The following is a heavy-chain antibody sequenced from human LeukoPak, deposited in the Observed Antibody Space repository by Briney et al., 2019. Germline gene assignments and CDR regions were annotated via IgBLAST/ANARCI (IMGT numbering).Heavy chain of an antibody. CDR1: GYTLTELS. V-gene: IGHV1-24*01. CDR2: FDAEDGET. CDR3: ATGVEYYDFWSGYYPFDY. J-gene: IGHJ4*02. D-gene: IGHD3-3*01. Sequence: ASVKVSCKVSGYTLTELSMHWVRQAPGKGLEGMGGFDAEDGETIYAQKLQGRVTMTEDTSTDTAYMELSSLRSEDTAVYYCATGVEYYDFWSGYYPFDYWGQGTLVTVSS.